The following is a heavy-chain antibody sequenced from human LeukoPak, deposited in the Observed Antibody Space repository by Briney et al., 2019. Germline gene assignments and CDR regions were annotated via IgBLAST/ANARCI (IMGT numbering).Heavy chain of an antibody. J-gene: IGHJ4*02. Sequence: GGSLRLSCAASGFTFNFYWMHWVRQAPGGGREWVSHINRDGSSFTYADFVKGRFTISRDNAKNTLYLQMNSLRVEDTAVYYCARVRTNNYGFDYWGQGALVTVSS. V-gene: IGHV3-74*03. D-gene: IGHD5-18*01. CDR1: GFTFNFYW. CDR3: ARVRTNNYGFDY. CDR2: INRDGSSF.